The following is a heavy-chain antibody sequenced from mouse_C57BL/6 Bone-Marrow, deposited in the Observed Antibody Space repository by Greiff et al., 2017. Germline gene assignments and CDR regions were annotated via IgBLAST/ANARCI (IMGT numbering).Heavy chain of an antibody. CDR2: IDPSDSET. V-gene: IGHV1-52*01. CDR1: GYTFTSYW. Sequence: QVQLQQSGAELVRPGSSVKLSCKASGYTFTSYWMHWVKQRPIQGLEWIGNIDPSDSETHYNQKFKDKATLTVDKSSSTAYMQLSSLTSEDSAVYYCARSGNYARAWFAYWGQGTLVTVSA. D-gene: IGHD2-1*01. J-gene: IGHJ3*01. CDR3: ARSGNYARAWFAY.